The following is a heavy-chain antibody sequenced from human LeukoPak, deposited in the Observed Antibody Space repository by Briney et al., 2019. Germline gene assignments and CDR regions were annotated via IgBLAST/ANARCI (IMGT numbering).Heavy chain of an antibody. D-gene: IGHD1-7*01. Sequence: SETLSLTCTVPGGSISNYYGSWIRQPAGKGLEWIGRIYTSGSPRYNPSLKSRVSMSVDTSKNQFSLKLSSVTAADTAVYYCARDNWNYGFDHWGQGTLVTVS. CDR3: ARDNWNYGFDH. CDR2: IYTSGSP. J-gene: IGHJ4*02. CDR1: GGSISNYY. V-gene: IGHV4-4*07.